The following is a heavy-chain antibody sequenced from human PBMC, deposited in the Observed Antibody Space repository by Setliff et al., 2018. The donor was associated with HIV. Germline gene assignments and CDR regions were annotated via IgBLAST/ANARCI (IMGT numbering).Heavy chain of an antibody. D-gene: IGHD2-2*01. V-gene: IGHV1-24*01. Sequence: GASVKVSCKASGYTFTGYHMHWVRQAPGQGLEWMGGFDPEDGETVYAQKLQGRVTMTEDTSTDTAYMELSSLRSEDTAMYYCAAGGASSTDHLSSFSERSLYILDSWGQGTLVTVSS. CDR3: AAGGASSTDHLSSFSERSLYILDS. CDR1: GYTFTGYH. CDR2: FDPEDGET. J-gene: IGHJ4*02.